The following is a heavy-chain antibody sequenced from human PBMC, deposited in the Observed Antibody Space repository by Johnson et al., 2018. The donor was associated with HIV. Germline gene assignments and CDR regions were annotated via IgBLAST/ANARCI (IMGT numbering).Heavy chain of an antibody. V-gene: IGHV3-15*01. CDR2: VKSKTDGGTT. Sequence: VQLVESGGGLIQPGGSLRLSCAASGLSVSYGYMTWVRQAPGKGLEWVGRVKSKTDGGTTDYAAAVKGRFTIARENAKNSLYRQMNSLRAGDTAVYYCARVTNSDAFDIWGQGTMVTVSS. CDR3: ARVTNSDAFDI. J-gene: IGHJ3*02. CDR1: GLSVSYGY. D-gene: IGHD2-8*01.